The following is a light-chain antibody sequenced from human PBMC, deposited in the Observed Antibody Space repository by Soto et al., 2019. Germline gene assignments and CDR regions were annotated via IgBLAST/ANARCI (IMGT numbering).Light chain of an antibody. CDR3: QQYVSDPPT. CDR2: AAS. V-gene: IGKV1-8*01. CDR1: QSVGTY. Sequence: AILMTQSPSSYSASTGDRVTITCRASQSVGTYLAWYQQKLGKAPKLLMYAASILQGGVPSRFSGRGSGTDFTLTIDSLQPEDFATYYCQQYVSDPPTFGQGTRVEVK. J-gene: IGKJ1*01.